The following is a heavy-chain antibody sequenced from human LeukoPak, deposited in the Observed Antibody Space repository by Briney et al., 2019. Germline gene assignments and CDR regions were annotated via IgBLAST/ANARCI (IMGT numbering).Heavy chain of an antibody. CDR3: ARASTYFDN. Sequence: TLSLTCTVSGDFISSGGYYWRWIRQHPGKGLEWIGYIYHTWTTYYNPSLKSRVSLSVDTSKNQFSLKLSSVTAADTAVYYCARASTYFDNWGQGTLVAVSS. CDR1: GDFISSGGYY. V-gene: IGHV4-31*03. J-gene: IGHJ4*02. CDR2: IYHTWTT.